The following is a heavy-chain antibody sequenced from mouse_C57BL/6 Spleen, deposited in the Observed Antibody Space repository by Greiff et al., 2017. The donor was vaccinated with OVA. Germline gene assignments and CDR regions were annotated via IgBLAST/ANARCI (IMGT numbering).Heavy chain of an antibody. CDR3: TSKIFTWFAY. J-gene: IGHJ3*01. Sequence: QVQLKESGAELVRPGASVTLSCKASGYTFTDYEMHWVKQTPVHGLEWIGAIDPETGGTAYNQKFKGKAKLTADKSSSTAYMELRSLTSEDSAVYYSTSKIFTWFAYWGQGTLVTVSA. CDR2: IDPETGGT. V-gene: IGHV1-15*01. CDR1: GYTFTDYE.